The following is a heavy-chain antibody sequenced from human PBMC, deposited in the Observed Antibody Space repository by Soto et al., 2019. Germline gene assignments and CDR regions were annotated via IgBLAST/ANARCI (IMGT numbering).Heavy chain of an antibody. CDR2: IWYDGSNK. CDR3: ARDSRKLAYYYGSGRGHGMDV. D-gene: IGHD3-10*01. Sequence: GGSLRLSCAASGFTFSSYGMHWVRQAPGKGLEWVAVIWYDGSNKYYADSVKGRFTISRDNSKNTLYLQMNSLRAEDTAVYYCARDSRKLAYYYGSGRGHGMDVWGQGTTVTVSS. CDR1: GFTFSSYG. J-gene: IGHJ6*02. V-gene: IGHV3-33*01.